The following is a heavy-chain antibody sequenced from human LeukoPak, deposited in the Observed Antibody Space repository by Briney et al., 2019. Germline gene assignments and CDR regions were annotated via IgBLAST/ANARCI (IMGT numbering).Heavy chain of an antibody. CDR3: ARGFGAAAGTLFDY. CDR2: ISSGGSTI. D-gene: IGHD6-13*01. V-gene: IGHV3-48*03. J-gene: IGHJ4*02. CDR1: GFTFSSYE. Sequence: SGGSLRLSCAASGFTFSSYEMNWVRQAPGKGLEWVSYISSGGSTIYYADSVKGRFTISRDNAKNSLYLQMNSLRAEDTAVYYCARGFGAAAGTLFDYWGQGTLVTVSS.